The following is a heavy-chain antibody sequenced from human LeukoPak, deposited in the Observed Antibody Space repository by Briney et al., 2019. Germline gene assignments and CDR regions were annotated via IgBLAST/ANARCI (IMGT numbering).Heavy chain of an antibody. V-gene: IGHV1-46*01. CDR2: INPSGGGT. J-gene: IGHJ4*02. Sequence: GASVKLSCKTSGYTFTSSYMNWVRQAPGEGLEWMGIINPSGGGTTYVQKFQGRITMTRDTSTSTVYMELSSLKYEDTAVYYCATGGSGTWFPFDYWGQGTLVTVSS. CDR1: GYTFTSSY. D-gene: IGHD3-10*01. CDR3: ATGGSGTWFPFDY.